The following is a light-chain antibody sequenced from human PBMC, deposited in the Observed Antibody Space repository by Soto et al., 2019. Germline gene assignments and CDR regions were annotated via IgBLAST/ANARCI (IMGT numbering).Light chain of an antibody. CDR2: AAS. J-gene: IGKJ2*01. V-gene: IGKV1-39*01. Sequence: DIQMTQSPSSLSTSVGDRVTITCRASQSISSYLNWYQQKPGKAPKLLIYAASSLQSGVPSRFSGSGSGTDFTLTISSLQPEDFATYYCQHSYNTPYTFGQGTKLEIK. CDR1: QSISSY. CDR3: QHSYNTPYT.